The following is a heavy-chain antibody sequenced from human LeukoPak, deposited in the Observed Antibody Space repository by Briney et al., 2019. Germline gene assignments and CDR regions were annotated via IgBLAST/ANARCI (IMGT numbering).Heavy chain of an antibody. V-gene: IGHV3-15*05. CDR2: FKSKSDGGTT. J-gene: IGHJ4*02. CDR1: GFTFSKAW. Sequence: GGSLRLSCTASGFTFSKAWMSWVRQAPGKGLEWVGRFKSKSDGGTTDYAAPVKGRFIVSRDDSKNTLYLQMNSLRTEDTAVYFCTKDIGYFDYWGQGALVTVSS. CDR3: TKDIGYFDY.